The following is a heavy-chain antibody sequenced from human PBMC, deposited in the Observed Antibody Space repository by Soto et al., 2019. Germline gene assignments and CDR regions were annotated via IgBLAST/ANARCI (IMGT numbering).Heavy chain of an antibody. CDR2: ISYDGSNN. D-gene: IGHD5-18*01. Sequence: GGSLRLSCAASGFTFSSYAMHWVRQAPGKWLEWVAVISYDGSNNYYADSVKGRFTISRDNSKNTLYLQMYSLRAEDTAVYYCARDKGLGRDTAMVMVDWGQGTLVTVSS. CDR1: GFTFSSYA. J-gene: IGHJ4*02. V-gene: IGHV3-30-3*01. CDR3: ARDKGLGRDTAMVMVD.